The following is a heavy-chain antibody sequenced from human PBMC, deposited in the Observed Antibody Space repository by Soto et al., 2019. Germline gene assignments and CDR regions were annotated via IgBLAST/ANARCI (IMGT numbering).Heavy chain of an antibody. J-gene: IGHJ4*02. D-gene: IGHD1-1*01. CDR3: ARGRYGDY. CDR2: ISAHNGNT. V-gene: IGHV1-18*01. CDR1: GYTFTTYG. Sequence: QVHLVQSGAEVKKPGASVKVSCKGSGYTFTTYGITWVRQAPGQGLEWMGWISAHNGNTNYAQKLQGRVTVTRDTSPSTAYMELRSLRSEDTAGYYCARGRYGDYWGQGALVTVSS.